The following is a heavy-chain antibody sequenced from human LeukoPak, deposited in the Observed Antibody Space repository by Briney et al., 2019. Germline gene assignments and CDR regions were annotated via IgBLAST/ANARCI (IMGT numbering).Heavy chain of an antibody. CDR1: GFTFNNYW. V-gene: IGHV3-7*01. CDR2: VKQDGSQK. D-gene: IGHD3-3*01. J-gene: IGHJ4*02. Sequence: PGGSLRLSCAASGFTFNNYWMSWVRQAPGKGLEWVANVKQDGSQKYYVDSVKGRFTISRDNAQNSLYLQMNSLRAEDTAVYYCARDTAARNIWSGYCIWGQGAPVSVSS. CDR3: ARDTAARNIWSGYCI.